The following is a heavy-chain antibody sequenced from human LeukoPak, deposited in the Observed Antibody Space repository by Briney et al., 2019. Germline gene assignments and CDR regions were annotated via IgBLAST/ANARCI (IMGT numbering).Heavy chain of an antibody. D-gene: IGHD4-17*01. CDR1: GDSISGYY. V-gene: IGHV4-4*07. J-gene: IGHJ3*02. Sequence: PSETLSLTCTVSGDSISGYYWTWIRQPAGKGLEWIGRIYISGSPNYNPSFKSRVTMSVDTSKNQFSLRLTSVTAADTAVYYCAREGTTVTTGRAFDIWGQGTMVTVSS. CDR3: AREGTTVTTGRAFDI. CDR2: IYISGSP.